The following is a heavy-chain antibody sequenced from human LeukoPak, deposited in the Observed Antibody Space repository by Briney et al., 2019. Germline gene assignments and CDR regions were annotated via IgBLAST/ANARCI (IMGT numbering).Heavy chain of an antibody. J-gene: IGHJ4*02. Sequence: GGSLRLSCVASGFTFSSSSMNWVRQAPGKGLEWVSYISISSTTIYYADSVKGRFTISRDNAKNSLYLQMNSLRDEDTAVYYCARGLRYSSSWYNFDYWGQGTQVTVSS. CDR1: GFTFSSSS. D-gene: IGHD6-13*01. V-gene: IGHV3-48*02. CDR3: ARGLRYSSSWYNFDY. CDR2: ISISSTTI.